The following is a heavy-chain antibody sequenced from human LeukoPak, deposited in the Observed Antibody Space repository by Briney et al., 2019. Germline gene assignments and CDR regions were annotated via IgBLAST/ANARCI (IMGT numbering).Heavy chain of an antibody. J-gene: IGHJ4*02. CDR3: ARDWFAD. V-gene: IGHV3-48*03. Sequence: GGSLRLSCAASGFTFSSNEMNWVRQAPGKGLEWVSYINSGGTIIYCADSVKGRFTISRDNAKNSLYLQMNSLRAEDTAIYYYARDWFADWGQGTLVIVSS. CDR2: INSGGTII. CDR1: GFTFSSNE.